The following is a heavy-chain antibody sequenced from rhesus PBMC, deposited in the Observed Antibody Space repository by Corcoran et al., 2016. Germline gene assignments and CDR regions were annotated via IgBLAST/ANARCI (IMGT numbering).Heavy chain of an antibody. J-gene: IGHJ6*01. CDR3: ARQGYTDHLGGLDS. CDR2: VHSSTART. V-gene: IGHV4-143*01. Sequence: QVQLQESGPGLVKTSETLSHTCPVPGGSISGCYNRHWPRPSPGQGLAWIGSVHSSTARTNYNPSLKSRVTISKDPSKNQFSLRLTSVTAADTAGYYCARQGYTDHLGGLDSWGQGVVVTVSS. CDR1: GGSISGCYN. D-gene: IGHD2-39*02.